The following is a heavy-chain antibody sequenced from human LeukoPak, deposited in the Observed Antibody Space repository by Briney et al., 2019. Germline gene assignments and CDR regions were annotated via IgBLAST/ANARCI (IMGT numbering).Heavy chain of an antibody. V-gene: IGHV1-18*01. CDR1: GYTFTSYG. CDR2: ISTYNANT. J-gene: IGHJ4*02. Sequence: ASGKVSCKASGYTFTSYGISWVRQAPGQGLEWMGWISTYNANTNYVQSLQDRVTMTTDTSTSTAYMELRSLRSDDTAVYYCARDVYYYGSGSYVDYWGQGTLVTVSS. CDR3: ARDVYYYGSGSYVDY. D-gene: IGHD3-10*01.